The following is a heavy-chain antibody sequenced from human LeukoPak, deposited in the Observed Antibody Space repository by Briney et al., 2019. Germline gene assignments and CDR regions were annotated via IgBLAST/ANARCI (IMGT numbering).Heavy chain of an antibody. CDR2: INHSGST. CDR1: GGSFSGYY. V-gene: IGHV4-34*01. D-gene: IGHD6-19*01. CDR3: ARPKNPVADSAFDI. Sequence: PSETLSLTCAVYGGSFSGYYWSWIRQPPGKGLEWIGEINHSGSTNYNPSLKSRVTISVDTSKNQFSLTLSSVTAADTAVYYCARPKNPVADSAFDIWGQGKMVTVSS. J-gene: IGHJ3*02.